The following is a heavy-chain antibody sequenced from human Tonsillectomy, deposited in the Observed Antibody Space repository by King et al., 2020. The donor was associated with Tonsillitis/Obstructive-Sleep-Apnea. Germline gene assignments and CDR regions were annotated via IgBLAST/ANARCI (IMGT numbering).Heavy chain of an antibody. CDR1: GYTFTSYY. CDR3: VRGEYLCGYFSFMDV. CDR2: INPSGGST. V-gene: IGHV1-46*01. Sequence: QLVQSGAEVKRPGASVKVSCKASGYTFTSYYMNWVRQAPGQGLEWMGRINPSGGSTDYAEEFQGRVTMTRDTSTSTVYLELSSLRSDDTAVYYCVRGEYLCGYFSFMDVWGKGTTVTVSS. D-gene: IGHD2-2*01. J-gene: IGHJ6*03.